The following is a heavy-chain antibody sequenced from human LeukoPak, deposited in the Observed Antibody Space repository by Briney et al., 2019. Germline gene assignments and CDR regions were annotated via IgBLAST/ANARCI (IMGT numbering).Heavy chain of an antibody. Sequence: GGSLRLSCAASGNYWMHWVRQAPGKGLVWVSHINSDGSWASYADSVKGRFTISKDNAKNTVYLQMNNPRAEDTAVYYCVSFYETYWGRGTLVTVSS. V-gene: IGHV3-74*01. CDR1: GNYW. D-gene: IGHD2/OR15-2a*01. J-gene: IGHJ4*02. CDR2: INSDGSWA. CDR3: VSFYETY.